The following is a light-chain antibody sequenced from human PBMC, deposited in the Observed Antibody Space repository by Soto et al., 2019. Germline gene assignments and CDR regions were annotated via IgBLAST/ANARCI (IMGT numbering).Light chain of an antibody. Sequence: EIVMTQSPATLSVSPGERATLSCRASQSVSSNLAWYQQKPGQAPRLLIYGASTRATGIPARFSGSGSGTEFTPTISSLQSEDFAIYYCQQYNNWRTFGQGTKVEI. CDR3: QQYNNWRT. J-gene: IGKJ1*01. CDR1: QSVSSN. V-gene: IGKV3-15*01. CDR2: GAS.